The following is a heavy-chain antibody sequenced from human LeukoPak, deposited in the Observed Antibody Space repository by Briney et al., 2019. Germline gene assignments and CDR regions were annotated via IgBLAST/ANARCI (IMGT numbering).Heavy chain of an antibody. CDR1: GATFSSYA. CDR2: TIPILGVA. D-gene: IGHD6-19*01. Sequence: SVKVSCKAAGATFSSYAISWVRQAPGQGLEWMGRTIPILGVANYAQKFQGSLTITADKSTTTAYMELSSLRSEDTAVYYCERDNSIGWRPYYFDYWGQGTLVTVSS. CDR3: ERDNSIGWRPYYFDY. J-gene: IGHJ4*02. V-gene: IGHV1-69*04.